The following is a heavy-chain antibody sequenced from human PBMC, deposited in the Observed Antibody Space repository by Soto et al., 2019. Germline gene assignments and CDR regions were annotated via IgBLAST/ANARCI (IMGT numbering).Heavy chain of an antibody. CDR3: ASRIVVVPAAIPPGAFDI. CDR2: IYHSGST. D-gene: IGHD2-2*01. V-gene: IGHV4-4*02. Sequence: AVHHDCLDSSHSSNAVRHLTGKGLEWIGEIYHSGSTNYNPSLKSRVTISVDKSKNQFSLKLSSVTAADTAVYYCASRIVVVPAAIPPGAFDIWGQGTMVT. J-gene: IGHJ3*02. CDR1: HDCLDSSHS.